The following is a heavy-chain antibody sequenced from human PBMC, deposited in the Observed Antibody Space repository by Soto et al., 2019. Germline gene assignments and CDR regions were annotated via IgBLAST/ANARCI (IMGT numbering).Heavy chain of an antibody. D-gene: IGHD3-3*01. CDR3: AKNRYDFWSGYAPSYFHY. Sequence: GASVKVSCKASGYTFTSYYIHWVRQATGQGLEWMGIINPSGGSTSYAQKFQGRVTMTRDTSTSTVYMELSSLRSEDTAVYYCAKNRYDFWSGYAPSYFHYWGQGTLVTVSS. J-gene: IGHJ4*02. CDR2: INPSGGST. CDR1: GYTFTSYY. V-gene: IGHV1-46*01.